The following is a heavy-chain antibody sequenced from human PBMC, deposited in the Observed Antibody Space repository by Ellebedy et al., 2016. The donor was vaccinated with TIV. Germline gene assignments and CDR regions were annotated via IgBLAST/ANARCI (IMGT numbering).Heavy chain of an antibody. V-gene: IGHV4-61*02. Sequence: SETLSLXCSVSGGSISSGRFYWNWIRQPAGKGLEWLGRIYTPGGVDYNPSLKGRITMSIDTSKNQLSLRLTSVTAADTAVYYCARGRGINGTTHHFGFDPWGQGTLVTVSS. CDR2: IYTPGGV. CDR3: ARGRGINGTTHHFGFDP. D-gene: IGHD1-14*01. J-gene: IGHJ5*02. CDR1: GGSISSGRFY.